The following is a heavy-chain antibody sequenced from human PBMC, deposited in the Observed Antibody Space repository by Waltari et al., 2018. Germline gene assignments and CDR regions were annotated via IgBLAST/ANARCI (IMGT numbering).Heavy chain of an antibody. CDR1: AMPITDDT. Sequence: LVEWSEARVQTGRTLTQSGEDSAMPITDDTISCVSCDREAPGKELEWVAVISYNPRNIYYVDSVKGRFTISRDNSKTTLYLQMNSLRAEDTAVYYCARDYCDRTNCHGIDVWGQGTTVTVSS. V-gene: IGHV3-30*03. CDR2: ISYNPRNI. CDR3: ARDYCDRTNCHGIDV. D-gene: IGHD3-22*01. J-gene: IGHJ6*02.